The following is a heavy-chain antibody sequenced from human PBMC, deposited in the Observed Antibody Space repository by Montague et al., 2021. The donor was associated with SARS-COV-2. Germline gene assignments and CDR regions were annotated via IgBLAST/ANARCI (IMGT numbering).Heavy chain of an antibody. CDR3: AIPKGRGFSRAFDY. CDR2: INHSGST. Sequence: SETLSLTCAVSGGSFSGYYWSWIRQPPGKGLEWIGEINHSGSTNYNPSPKSRVTISVDTSKNQFSLKLTSVTAADTAVYYCAIPKGRGFSRAFDYWGQGTMVTVSS. CDR1: GGSFSGYY. V-gene: IGHV4-34*01. D-gene: IGHD3-9*01. J-gene: IGHJ3*01.